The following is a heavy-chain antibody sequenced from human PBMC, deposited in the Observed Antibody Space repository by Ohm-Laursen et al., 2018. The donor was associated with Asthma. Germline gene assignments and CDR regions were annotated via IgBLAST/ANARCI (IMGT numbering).Heavy chain of an antibody. Sequence: TLSLTCTVSGGSISSGDYYWSWIRQPPGKGLEWIGHIYKSGTTYHKSSLRSRVTMSIDTSKNQFSLKLSSVTAADTAVYYCARVLDDSSGYGFDFWGQGTLVTVPS. V-gene: IGHV4-30-4*01. CDR3: ARVLDDSSGYGFDF. J-gene: IGHJ4*02. CDR2: IYKSGTT. D-gene: IGHD3-22*01. CDR1: GGSISSGDYY.